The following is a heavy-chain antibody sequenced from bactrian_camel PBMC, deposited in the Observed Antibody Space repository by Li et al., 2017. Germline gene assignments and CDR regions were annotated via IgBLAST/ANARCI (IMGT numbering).Heavy chain of an antibody. V-gene: IGHV3S55*01. CDR1: GNSWSRYYC. CDR3: AAQVGGACYVLQPKYSY. J-gene: IGHJ4*01. D-gene: IGHD5*01. Sequence: HVQLVESGGGSVQAGGSLTLSCAASGNSWSRYYCMGWFRQTPGKEREAVAATYRGSTYYADSVKGRFTISTDSAEMTLYLQMDSLKPEDTAMYYCAAQVGGACYVLQPKYSYWGQGTQVTVS. CDR2: TYRGST.